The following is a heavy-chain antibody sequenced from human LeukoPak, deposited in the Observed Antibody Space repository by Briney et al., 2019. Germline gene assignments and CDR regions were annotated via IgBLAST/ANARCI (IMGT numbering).Heavy chain of an antibody. V-gene: IGHV3-23*01. J-gene: IGHJ4*02. CDR3: ANFEDYDSSGYEGY. CDR1: GFTFSNYA. CDR2: IHGGGDVT. Sequence: GGSLRLSCAVSGFTFSNYAMNWVRQAPEKGLEWVSSIHGGGDVTYYADSVKGRFTISRDNSKNTLYLQMNSLRAEDTAVYYCANFEDYDSSGYEGYWGQGTLVTVSS. D-gene: IGHD3-22*01.